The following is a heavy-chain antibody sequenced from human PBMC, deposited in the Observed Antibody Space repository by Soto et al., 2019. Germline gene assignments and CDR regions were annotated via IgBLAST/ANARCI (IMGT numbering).Heavy chain of an antibody. CDR1: GFTFGDYA. CDR3: TRVPHCSGGSCYSPGYYYYGMDV. Sequence: GGSLRLSCTASGFTFGDYAMSWFRQAPGKGLEWVGFIRSKAYGGTTEYAASVKGRFTISRDDSKSIAYLQMNSLKTEDTAVYYCTRVPHCSGGSCYSPGYYYYGMDVWGQGTTVTVSS. D-gene: IGHD2-15*01. V-gene: IGHV3-49*03. J-gene: IGHJ6*02. CDR2: IRSKAYGGTT.